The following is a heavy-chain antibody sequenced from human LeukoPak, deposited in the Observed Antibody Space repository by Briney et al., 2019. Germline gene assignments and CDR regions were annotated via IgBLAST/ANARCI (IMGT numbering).Heavy chain of an antibody. CDR3: ARVQGGGYRTADY. Sequence: GRSLRLSCAASGFTFNNYLMHWVRQAPGKGLDWVAVIVEDGTNQYYADSVKGRFTISRDNSKNTLFLQMNSLGSEDTAMYYCARVQGGGYRTADYWGQGTLVTVSS. CDR1: GFTFNNYL. D-gene: IGHD6-19*01. V-gene: IGHV3-30*04. J-gene: IGHJ4*02. CDR2: IVEDGTNQ.